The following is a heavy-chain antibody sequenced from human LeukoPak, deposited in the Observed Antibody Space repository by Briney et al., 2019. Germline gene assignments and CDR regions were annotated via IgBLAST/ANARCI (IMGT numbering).Heavy chain of an antibody. Sequence: GGSLRLSCAASGIIFSNYWMHWVRQAPGKGLEWVANIKQDGREKYYVDSVKGRFTISRDNAKNSLYLQMNSLRAEDTAVYYCARFRTAMQLWKGYYFDYWGQGTLVTVSS. CDR2: IKQDGREK. D-gene: IGHD5-18*01. J-gene: IGHJ4*02. CDR1: GIIFSNYW. V-gene: IGHV3-7*01. CDR3: ARFRTAMQLWKGYYFDY.